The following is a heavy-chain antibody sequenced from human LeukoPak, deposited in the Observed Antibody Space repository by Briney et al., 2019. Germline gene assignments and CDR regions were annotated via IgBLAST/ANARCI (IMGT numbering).Heavy chain of an antibody. CDR1: GSIFSSYA. V-gene: IGHV3-23*01. CDR2: ISGSGGSA. J-gene: IGHJ4*02. Sequence: GGSLRLSCVASGSIFSSYAMSWVRQAPGKGLEWVSGISGSGGSAFYADSVKGRFTISRDNAKNTLYLEMNSLRAEDTAVYYCANLYGDYGDYWGQGNLVTVSS. D-gene: IGHD4-17*01. CDR3: ANLYGDYGDY.